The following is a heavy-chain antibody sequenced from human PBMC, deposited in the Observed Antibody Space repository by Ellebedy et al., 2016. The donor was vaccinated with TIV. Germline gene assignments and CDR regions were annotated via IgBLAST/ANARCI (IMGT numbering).Heavy chain of an antibody. J-gene: IGHJ4*02. CDR1: GFTFTDYA. D-gene: IGHD4-11*01. CDR2: ISGSGIT. CDR3: ARDKGAVTTTLHFDY. Sequence: GESLKISCAASGFTFTDYAMSWVRQAPGKGLEWVSGISGSGITYFADSVKGRFTISRDNSKDTVYLQMNSLRAEDTAVYHCARDKGAVTTTLHFDYWGQGTLVTVSS. V-gene: IGHV3-23*01.